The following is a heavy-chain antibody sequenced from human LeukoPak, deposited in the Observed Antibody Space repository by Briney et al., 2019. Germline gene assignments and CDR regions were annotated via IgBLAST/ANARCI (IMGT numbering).Heavy chain of an antibody. CDR1: GGTFSSYA. V-gene: IGHV1-69*13. D-gene: IGHD3-3*01. CDR2: IIPIFVTA. CDR3: ARDAGGWSGYPDHNYFDY. J-gene: IGHJ4*02. Sequence: SVKVSCKASGGTFSSYAISWVRQAPGQGLEWMGGIIPIFVTANYAQKFQGRVTITADESTSTAYMELSSLRSEDTAVYYCARDAGGWSGYPDHNYFDYWGQGTLVTVSS.